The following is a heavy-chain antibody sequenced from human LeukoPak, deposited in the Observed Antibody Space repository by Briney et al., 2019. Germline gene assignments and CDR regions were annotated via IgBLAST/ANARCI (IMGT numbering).Heavy chain of an antibody. V-gene: IGHV3-23*01. D-gene: IGHD6-13*01. CDR1: GFTFSSYA. CDR3: AKGDLGSWPYYYYYGMDV. J-gene: IGHJ6*02. Sequence: QPGGSLRLSCAASGFTFSSYAMTWVRQAPGKGLEWVSSVSGSGGGTYYADSVKGRFTISRDNPKNTLYLQMNSLRAEDTAVYYCAKGDLGSWPYYYYYGMDVWGQGTTVTVSS. CDR2: VSGSGGGT.